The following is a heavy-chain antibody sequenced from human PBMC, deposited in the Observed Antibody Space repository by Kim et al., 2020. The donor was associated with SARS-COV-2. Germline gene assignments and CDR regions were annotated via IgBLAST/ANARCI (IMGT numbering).Heavy chain of an antibody. Sequence: SETLSLTCTVSGGSISSYYWSWIRQPPGKGLEWIGYIYYSGSTNYNPSLKSRVTISVDTSKNQFSLKLSSVTAADTAVYYCARETTWLSDAFDYLGERTLVSPSS. CDR1: GGSISSYY. V-gene: IGHV4-59*01. J-gene: IGHJ4*02. CDR3: ARETTWLSDAFDY. D-gene: IGHD5-12*01. CDR2: IYYSGST.